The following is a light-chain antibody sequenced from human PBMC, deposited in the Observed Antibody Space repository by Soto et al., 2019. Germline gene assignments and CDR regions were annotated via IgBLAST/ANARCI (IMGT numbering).Light chain of an antibody. CDR1: SSDVGGYNY. CDR2: EVS. V-gene: IGLV2-8*01. Sequence: QSGLTQPPSASGSPGQSVTISCTGTSSDVGGYNYVSWYQQHPGKAPKLMIYEVSERPSGVPDRFSGSKSSNTASLTVSGLQAEDEADYYCSSYAGSNNFVFGTGTKVTVL. CDR3: SSYAGSNNFV. J-gene: IGLJ1*01.